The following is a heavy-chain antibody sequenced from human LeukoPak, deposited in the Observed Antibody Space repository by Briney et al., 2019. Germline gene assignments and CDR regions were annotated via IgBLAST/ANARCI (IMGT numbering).Heavy chain of an antibody. CDR2: ISSSGST. J-gene: IGHJ3*02. CDR3: ARGPYSYDSSGAFDI. D-gene: IGHD3-22*01. V-gene: IGHV4-61*02. CDR1: GDSISSGDYY. Sequence: SETLSLTCTVSGDSISSGDYYWSWIRQPAGKGLEWIRRISSSGSTNYNPSLKTRVTISVDTSKNQFSLKLSSVTAADTAVYFCARGPYSYDSSGAFDIWGQGTMVTVSS.